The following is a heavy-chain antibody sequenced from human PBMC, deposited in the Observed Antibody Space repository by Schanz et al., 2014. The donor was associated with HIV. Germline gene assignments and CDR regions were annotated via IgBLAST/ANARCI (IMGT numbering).Heavy chain of an antibody. CDR2: ISGGGGST. D-gene: IGHD6-13*01. CDR3: AKDTTAAGRGYFQH. CDR1: GFTFSDYT. J-gene: IGHJ1*01. V-gene: IGHV3-23*04. Sequence: EVQLVESGGGLVKPGGSLRLSCAASGFTFSDYTMHWVRQAPGKGLEWVSGISGGGGSTYYTDSVKGRFTISRDNSKNTLYLQMNSLRAEDTAVYYCAKDTTAAGRGYFQHWGQGTLVTVSS.